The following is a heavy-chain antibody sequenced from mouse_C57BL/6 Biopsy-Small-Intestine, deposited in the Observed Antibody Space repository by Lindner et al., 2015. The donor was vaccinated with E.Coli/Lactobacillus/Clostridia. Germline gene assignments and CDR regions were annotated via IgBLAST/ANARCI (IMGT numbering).Heavy chain of an antibody. CDR1: GFTFSDYG. D-gene: IGHD1-1*01. CDR2: ISSGSSTI. J-gene: IGHJ1*03. V-gene: IGHV5-17*01. CDR3: ARKHYGSSYVDWFFDV. Sequence: VQLQESGGGLVKPGGSLKLSCAASGFTFSDYGMHWVRQAPEKGLEWVAYISSGSSTIYYADTVKGRFTISRDNAKNTLFLQMTSLRSEDTAIYYCARKHYGSSYVDWFFDVWGTGTTVTVSS.